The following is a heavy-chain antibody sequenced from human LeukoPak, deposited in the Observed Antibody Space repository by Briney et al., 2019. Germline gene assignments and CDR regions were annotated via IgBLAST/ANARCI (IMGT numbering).Heavy chain of an antibody. V-gene: IGHV3-53*01. CDR2: IYSSGST. D-gene: IGHD2-15*01. CDR1: GFNVSANY. CDR3: ARDMDLDIVVVVAATALDY. J-gene: IGHJ4*02. Sequence: GGSLRLSCAASGFNVSANYMTWVRQAPGKGLEWVSVIYSSGSTYYADSVRGRFTISRDNAKNSLYLQMNSLRAEDTAVYYCARDMDLDIVVVVAATALDYWGQGTLVTVSS.